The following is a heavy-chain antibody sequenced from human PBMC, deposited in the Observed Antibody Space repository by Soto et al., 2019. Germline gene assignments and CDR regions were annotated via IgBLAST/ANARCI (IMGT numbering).Heavy chain of an antibody. V-gene: IGHV3-23*04. CDR3: AKRPRALLTFDY. CDR2: ISDSGGTS. J-gene: IGHJ4*02. CDR1: GFIFSNYV. D-gene: IGHD1-26*01. Sequence: EVQLVDSGGGLVQPGGSLRLSCAASGFIFSNYVMSWVRQAPGKGLEWVSSISDSGGTSYYADSVKGRFSISRDNSKNNLYLQTNGLRAEDTAIYYCAKRPRALLTFDYWGQGTLVTVSS.